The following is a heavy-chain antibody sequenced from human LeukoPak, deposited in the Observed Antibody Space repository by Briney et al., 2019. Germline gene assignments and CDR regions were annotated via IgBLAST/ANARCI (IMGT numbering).Heavy chain of an antibody. Sequence: GGSLRLSCAASGFTFSSYAMSWVRQAPGKGLEWVSAISGSGGSTYYADSVKGRFTISRDNSKNTLYLQMNSLRAEDTAVYYCAKDNAYSSGWLYYFDYWGQGTLVTVSS. J-gene: IGHJ4*02. D-gene: IGHD6-19*01. CDR3: AKDNAYSSGWLYYFDY. CDR2: ISGSGGST. CDR1: GFTFSSYA. V-gene: IGHV3-23*01.